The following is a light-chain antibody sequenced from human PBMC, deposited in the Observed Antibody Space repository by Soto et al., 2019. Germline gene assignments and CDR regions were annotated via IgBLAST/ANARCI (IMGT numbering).Light chain of an antibody. CDR2: DAS. J-gene: IGKJ5*01. CDR3: QQRSNWPREIT. CDR1: QTVSSY. Sequence: EMVLTQSPVTLSLSPGERATLSCRASQTVSSYLAWYQQKPGQAPRLLIYDASNRATGIPARFSGSGSGTDFTLTISSLEPEDFAVYYCQQRSNWPREITFGQGTRLEIK. V-gene: IGKV3-11*01.